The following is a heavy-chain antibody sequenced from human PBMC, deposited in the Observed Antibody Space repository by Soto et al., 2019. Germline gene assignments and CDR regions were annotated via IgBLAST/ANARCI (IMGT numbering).Heavy chain of an antibody. CDR2: IWYDGSNK. V-gene: IGHV3-33*01. J-gene: IGHJ4*02. CDR1: GFTFSSYG. CDR3: ARGDDYGDEGDFDY. D-gene: IGHD4-17*01. Sequence: QVQLVESGGGVVQPGRSLRLSCAASGFTFSSYGMHWVRQAPGKGLEWVAVIWYDGSNKYYADSVKGRFTISRDNSKNRLYLQMTSRRAEDTAVYYCARGDDYGDEGDFDYWGQGTLVTVSS.